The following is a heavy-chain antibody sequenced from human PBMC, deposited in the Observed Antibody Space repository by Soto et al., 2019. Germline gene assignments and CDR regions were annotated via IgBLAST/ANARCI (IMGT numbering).Heavy chain of an antibody. CDR1: GYTFTSYG. CDR3: ARAPNYFDY. CDR2: ISAYNGTR. V-gene: IGHV1-18*01. J-gene: IGHJ4*02. Sequence: QVQLVQSGAEVKKPGASVKVSCKASGYTFTSYGISWVRQAPGQGLELMGWISAYNGTRKYAQKVQGRVTMTTHTSTSTAYMELRSLRSDDTAVYSCARAPNYFDYWGQGTLVTVSS.